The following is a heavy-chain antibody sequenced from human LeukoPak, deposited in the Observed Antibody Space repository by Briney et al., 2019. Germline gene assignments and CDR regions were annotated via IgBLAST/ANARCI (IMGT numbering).Heavy chain of an antibody. CDR1: GGSMSNYY. J-gene: IGHJ4*02. V-gene: IGHV4-59*01. CDR3: ARLRGNYFPDF. D-gene: IGHD2/OR15-2a*01. CDR2: IHYSGST. Sequence: SETLTLTCAVSGGSMSNYYWTWIRQPPGKGLEWIAYIHYSGSTNYNPSLKSRVAISVDTSANQFSLKLTSMTPADTAVYYCARLRGNYFPDFWGQGTLVTVSS.